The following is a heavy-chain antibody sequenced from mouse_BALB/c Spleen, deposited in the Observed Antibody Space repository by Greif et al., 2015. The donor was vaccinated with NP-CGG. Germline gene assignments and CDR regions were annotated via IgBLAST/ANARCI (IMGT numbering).Heavy chain of an antibody. CDR3: ARGTTNYAMDY. D-gene: IGHD1-1*01. V-gene: IGHV3-6*02. J-gene: IGHJ4*01. CDR2: ISYDGSN. CDR1: GYSITSGYY. Sequence: ESGPGLVKPSQSLSLTCSVTGYSITSGYYWNWIRQFPGNKLEWMGYISYDGSNNYNPSLKNRISITRDTSKNQFFLKLNSVTTEDTATYYCARGTTNYAMDYWGQGTSVTVSS.